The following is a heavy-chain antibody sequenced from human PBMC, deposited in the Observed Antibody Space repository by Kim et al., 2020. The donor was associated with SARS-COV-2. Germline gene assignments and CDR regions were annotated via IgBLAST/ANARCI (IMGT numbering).Heavy chain of an antibody. V-gene: IGHV1-2*02. Sequence: ASVKVSCKASGYTFTGYYMHWVRQAPGQGLEWMGWINPVSGATKYAQKFQDRVTMTRDTSITTAYLELTRLTSDDTAMYYRARVDPAYTDPFAPCGQGAL. CDR1: GYTFTGYY. CDR3: ARVDPAYTDPFAP. J-gene: IGHJ5*02. D-gene: IGHD4-4*01. CDR2: INPVSGAT.